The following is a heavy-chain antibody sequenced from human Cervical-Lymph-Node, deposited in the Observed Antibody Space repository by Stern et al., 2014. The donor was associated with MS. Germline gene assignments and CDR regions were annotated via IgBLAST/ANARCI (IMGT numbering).Heavy chain of an antibody. Sequence: VQLVESGGGVVQPGRSLRLSCAASGFPFSNYGMHCVRRAPGKGLEWLAVIWYDGNKKYYGDSVKGRFTISRDNSKNTLFLQMSSLTAEDTALYYCARGNWNYEGMGYWGQGTLVTVSS. J-gene: IGHJ4*02. V-gene: IGHV3-33*01. CDR3: ARGNWNYEGMGY. D-gene: IGHD1-7*01. CDR1: GFPFSNYG. CDR2: IWYDGNKK.